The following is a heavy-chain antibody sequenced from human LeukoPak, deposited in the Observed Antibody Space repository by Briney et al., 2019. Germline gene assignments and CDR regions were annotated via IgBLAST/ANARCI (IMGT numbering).Heavy chain of an antibody. CDR2: ISSNGGST. CDR3: ARGTPYYYGSGSYYGWDY. D-gene: IGHD3-10*01. J-gene: IGHJ4*02. Sequence: GGSLRLSCAASGFTFSSYAMHWVRQAPGKGLEYVSAISSNGGSTYYANPVKGRFTISRDNSKNTLYLQMGSLRAEDMAVYYCARGTPYYYGSGSYYGWDYWGQGTLVTVSS. V-gene: IGHV3-64*01. CDR1: GFTFSSYA.